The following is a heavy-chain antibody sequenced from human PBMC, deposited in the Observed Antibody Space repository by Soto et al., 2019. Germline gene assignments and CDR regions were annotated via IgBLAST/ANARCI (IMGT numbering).Heavy chain of an antibody. CDR1: GFTFDDYA. V-gene: IGHV3-9*01. D-gene: IGHD2-15*01. J-gene: IGHJ6*03. Sequence: GGSLRLSCAASGFTFDDYAMHWVRQAPGKGLEWVSGISWNSGSIGYADSVKGRFTISRDNAKNSLYLQMNSLRAEDTALYYCAKDSSGGSVYYYYMDVWGKGTTVTVSS. CDR2: ISWNSGSI. CDR3: AKDSSGGSVYYYYMDV.